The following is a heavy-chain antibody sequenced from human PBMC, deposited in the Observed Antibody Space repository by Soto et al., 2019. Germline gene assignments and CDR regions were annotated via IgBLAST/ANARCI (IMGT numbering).Heavy chain of an antibody. V-gene: IGHV3-9*01. D-gene: IGHD2-8*01. CDR2: ISWNSGNI. CDR1: GFTFNDYA. Sequence: EVQLVESGGGLVQPGRSLRLSCAASGFTFNDYAMHWVRQAPGKGLEWVSGISWNSGNIGYADSVKGRFTISRDNAKNSLYLQMNSLRPEDTALYYCAKDCTNGLGLHFYGMDVWGQGTTVTVSS. CDR3: AKDCTNGLGLHFYGMDV. J-gene: IGHJ6*02.